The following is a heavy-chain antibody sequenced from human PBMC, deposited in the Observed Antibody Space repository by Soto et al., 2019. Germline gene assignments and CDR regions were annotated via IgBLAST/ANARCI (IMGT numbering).Heavy chain of an antibody. CDR2: IIPILGIA. Sequence: ASVKVSCKASGGTFSSYAISWVRQAPGQWLEWMGGIIPILGIANYAQKFQGRVTITADKSTSTAYMELSSLRSEDTAVYYCARAADYGGSHYYYYGMDVWGQGTTVTVSS. J-gene: IGHJ6*02. CDR1: GGTFSSYA. V-gene: IGHV1-69*10. D-gene: IGHD4-17*01. CDR3: ARAADYGGSHYYYYGMDV.